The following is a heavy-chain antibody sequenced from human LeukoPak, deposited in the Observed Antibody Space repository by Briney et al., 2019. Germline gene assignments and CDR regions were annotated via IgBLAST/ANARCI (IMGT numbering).Heavy chain of an antibody. Sequence: GSLRLSCAASGFTFSSYAMSWVRQAPEKGLEWVSTISGSGGGTYYADSVKGRFTISRDDSKNTLCLQMNSLRAEDTAVYYCAKDLGRYRNNYFDYWGQGTLVTVSS. J-gene: IGHJ4*02. CDR2: ISGSGGGT. CDR1: GFTFSSYA. D-gene: IGHD1-26*01. V-gene: IGHV3-23*01. CDR3: AKDLGRYRNNYFDY.